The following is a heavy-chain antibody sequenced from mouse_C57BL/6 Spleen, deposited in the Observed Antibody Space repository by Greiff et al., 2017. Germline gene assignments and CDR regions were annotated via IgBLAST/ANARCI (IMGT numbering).Heavy chain of an antibody. Sequence: VQLQQSGAELVKPGASVKLSCKASGYTFTSYWMHWVKQRPGQGLEWIGMIHPNSGSTNYNEKFKSKATLTVDKSSSTAYMQLSSLTSEDSAVYDCARGQRDYYAMDYWGQGTSVTVSS. CDR1: GYTFTSYW. CDR3: ARGQRDYYAMDY. CDR2: IHPNSGST. V-gene: IGHV1-64*01. J-gene: IGHJ4*01.